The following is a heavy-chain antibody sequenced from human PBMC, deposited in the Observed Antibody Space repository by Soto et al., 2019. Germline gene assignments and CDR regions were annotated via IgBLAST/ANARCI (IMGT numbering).Heavy chain of an antibody. J-gene: IGHJ4*02. CDR3: AKVVMGTYYDYVWGTYRADY. CDR1: GFTFSSYG. Sequence: QVQLVESGGGVVQPGRSLRLSCAASGFTFSSYGMHWVRQAPGKGLEWVAVISYDGSNKYYADSVKGRFTISRDNSKNTLYLQMDSLRAEDTAVYYCAKVVMGTYYDYVWGTYRADYWGQGTLVTVSS. D-gene: IGHD3-16*02. CDR2: ISYDGSNK. V-gene: IGHV3-30*18.